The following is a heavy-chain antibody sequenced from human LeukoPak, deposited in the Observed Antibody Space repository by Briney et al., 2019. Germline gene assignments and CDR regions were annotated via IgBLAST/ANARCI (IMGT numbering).Heavy chain of an antibody. J-gene: IGHJ4*02. CDR3: ARHGGSLNYFDS. V-gene: IGHV4-59*08. Sequence: KAGGSVRLSCAASGFTFSSYGMHWIRQSPGKGLEWLGYIYHGGTTSYNPSLKRRVTISVDSPKNQFFLRLTSLTAADTALYYCARHGGSLNYFDSWGPGSLVIVSS. D-gene: IGHD2-15*01. CDR1: GFTFSSYG. CDR2: IYHGGTT.